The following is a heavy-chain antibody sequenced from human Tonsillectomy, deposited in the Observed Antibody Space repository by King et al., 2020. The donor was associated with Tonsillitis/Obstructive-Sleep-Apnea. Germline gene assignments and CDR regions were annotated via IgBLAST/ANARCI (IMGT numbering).Heavy chain of an antibody. V-gene: IGHV1-18*01. D-gene: IGHD1-26*01. CDR3: AREGQRSGSRGFDY. Sequence: QLVQSGAEVKKPGASVKVSCKASGYTFTSYGITWVRQAPGQGLEWMGWISAYNGNRNYAQKFQGRVTMTTDTSTSTAYMELRSLRSDDTAIYYCAREGQRSGSRGFDYWGQGTLVTVSS. J-gene: IGHJ4*02. CDR2: ISAYNGNR. CDR1: GYTFTSYG.